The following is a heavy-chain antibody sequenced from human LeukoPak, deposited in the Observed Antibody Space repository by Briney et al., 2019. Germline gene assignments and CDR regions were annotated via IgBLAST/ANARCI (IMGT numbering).Heavy chain of an antibody. Sequence: GGSLRLSCAAPGFTFSSYGMHWGRQAPGKGLEWVAVISYDGSNKYYADSVKGRFTISRDNSKNTLYLQMNSLRAEDTAVYYCAREGGWTDAFDIWGQGTMVTVSS. V-gene: IGHV3-30*03. J-gene: IGHJ3*02. CDR1: GFTFSSYG. CDR3: AREGGWTDAFDI. CDR2: ISYDGSNK. D-gene: IGHD6-19*01.